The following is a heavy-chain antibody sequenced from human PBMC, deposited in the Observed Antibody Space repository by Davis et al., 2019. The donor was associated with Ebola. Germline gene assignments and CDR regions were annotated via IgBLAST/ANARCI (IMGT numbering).Heavy chain of an antibody. CDR3: ARVIHFPGIGTDV. CDR1: GFTFSSHW. D-gene: IGHD1-14*01. CDR2: INTDGGST. Sequence: GSLRLSCAASGFTFSSHWMHWVRQTPGKGLVWVSRINTDGGSTSYADSVKGRFTISRDNAKNTLFLQMNSLRAEDTAVYYCARVIHFPGIGTDVWGQGTTVIVSS. V-gene: IGHV3-74*01. J-gene: IGHJ6*02.